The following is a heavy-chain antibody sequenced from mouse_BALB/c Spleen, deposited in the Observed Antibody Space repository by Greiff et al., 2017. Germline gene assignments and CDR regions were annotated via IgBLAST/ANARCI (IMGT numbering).Heavy chain of an antibody. J-gene: IGHJ4*01. CDR3: TRAGLRAAMDD. CDR2: IDPYDSET. CDR1: GYTFTSYW. Sequence: QVQLQQPGAELVRPGASVKLSCKASGYTFTSYWMNWVKQRPEQGLEWIGRIDPYDSETHYNQQFKSKATLTVDKSSSTAYMQLSSLTSEDSAVYYCTRAGLRAAMDDWGQGTSVTVSS. V-gene: IGHV1-74*01. D-gene: IGHD2-2*01.